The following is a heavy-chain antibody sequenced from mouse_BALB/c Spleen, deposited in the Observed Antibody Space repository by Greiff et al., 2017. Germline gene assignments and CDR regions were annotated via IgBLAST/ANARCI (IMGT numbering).Heavy chain of an antibody. Sequence: EVKLVESGGDLVKPGGSLKLSCAASGFTFSSYGMSWVRQTPDKRLEWVVTISSGGSYTYYPDSVKGRFTISRDNAKNTLYLQMSSLKSEDTAMYYCARHRQLGSYFDYWGQGTTLTVSS. D-gene: IGHD3-2*01. CDR1: GFTFSSYG. CDR3: ARHRQLGSYFDY. J-gene: IGHJ2*01. CDR2: ISSGGSYT. V-gene: IGHV5-6*01.